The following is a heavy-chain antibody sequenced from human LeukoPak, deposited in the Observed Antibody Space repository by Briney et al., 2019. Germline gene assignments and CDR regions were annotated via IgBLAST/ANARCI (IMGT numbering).Heavy chain of an antibody. Sequence: PGGSLRLSCAASGFTFSRYAMSWVRQAPGKGLEWVSGISGGAGTPYYADSVKGRFTISRDNSKSTLYLQMTSLRAEDTAVYYCAKRRTTVITMDYFDYWGQGTLVTVSS. J-gene: IGHJ4*02. CDR3: AKRRTTVITMDYFDY. CDR2: ISGGAGTP. V-gene: IGHV3-23*01. D-gene: IGHD4-17*01. CDR1: GFTFSRYA.